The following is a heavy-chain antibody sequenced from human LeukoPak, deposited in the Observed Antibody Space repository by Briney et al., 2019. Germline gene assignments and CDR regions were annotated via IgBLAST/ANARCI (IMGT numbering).Heavy chain of an antibody. Sequence: GGSLRLSCAASGFTFSKYWMSWVRQAPGRGLEWVANIKQDGSETYYVDSVEGRSTISRDNAKNSLFLQMNSLRAEDTAVYYCARIQLFYYYYGMDVWGQGTTVTVSS. CDR3: ARIQLFYYYYGMDV. CDR1: GFTFSKYW. D-gene: IGHD5-18*01. V-gene: IGHV3-7*04. CDR2: IKQDGSET. J-gene: IGHJ6*02.